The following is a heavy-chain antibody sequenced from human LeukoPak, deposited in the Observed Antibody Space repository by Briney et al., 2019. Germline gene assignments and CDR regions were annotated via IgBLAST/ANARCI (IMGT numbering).Heavy chain of an antibody. CDR1: GVTVSNNY. J-gene: IGHJ4*02. CDR2: ISSGGST. D-gene: IGHD5-18*01. CDR3: ARAGGQLWFPD. Sequence: PGGSLRLSCAASGVTVSNNYMSWVRQTPGKGLEWVSVISSGGSTYYADSVKGRFTISRDNSKNTLYLQMNSLRADDTAVYYCARAGGQLWFPDWGQGTLVTVSS. V-gene: IGHV3-53*01.